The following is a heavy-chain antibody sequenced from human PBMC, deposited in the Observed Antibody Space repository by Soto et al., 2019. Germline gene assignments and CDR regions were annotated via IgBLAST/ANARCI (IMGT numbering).Heavy chain of an antibody. CDR2: ISGSTSTT. V-gene: IGHV3-23*01. CDR3: AKVIVLGASTLEY. CDR1: GFMFKHYA. Sequence: EQVLESGGGLVQPGGSLRLSCEASGFMFKHYAMAWVRQTPGKGLEWVSVISGSTSTTYYADSVKGRFTISRDNSKNTVYLQMNSLRVEDSALYSCAKVIVLGASTLEYWGPGTRVTVSS. D-gene: IGHD6-6*01. J-gene: IGHJ4*02.